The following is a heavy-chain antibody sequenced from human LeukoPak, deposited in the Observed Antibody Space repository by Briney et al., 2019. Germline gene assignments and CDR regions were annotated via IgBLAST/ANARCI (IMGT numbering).Heavy chain of an antibody. CDR1: GFTLSSYA. CDR2: ISGSGGST. J-gene: IGHJ5*02. Sequence: GGSLRLSCAASGFTLSSYAMSWVRQAPGKGLEWVSAISGSGGSTYYADSVKGRFTISRDNSKNTLYLQMNSLRAEDTAVYYCATMAAYCSGGSCYSRGWFDPWGQGTLVTVSS. CDR3: ATMAAYCSGGSCYSRGWFDP. V-gene: IGHV3-23*01. D-gene: IGHD2-15*01.